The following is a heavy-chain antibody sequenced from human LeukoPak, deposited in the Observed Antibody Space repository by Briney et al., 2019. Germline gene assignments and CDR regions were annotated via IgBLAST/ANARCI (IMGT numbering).Heavy chain of an antibody. Sequence: SETLSLTCAVYGGSFSGYYWSWIRQPPGKGLEWIGEINHSGSTNYNPSLKSRVTISVDTSKNQFSLKLSSVTAADTAVYYCARTRYCSSTSRYRSAFDIWGQGTMVTVSS. CDR2: INHSGST. V-gene: IGHV4-34*01. D-gene: IGHD2-2*02. CDR3: ARTRYCSSTSRYRSAFDI. CDR1: GGSFSGYY. J-gene: IGHJ3*02.